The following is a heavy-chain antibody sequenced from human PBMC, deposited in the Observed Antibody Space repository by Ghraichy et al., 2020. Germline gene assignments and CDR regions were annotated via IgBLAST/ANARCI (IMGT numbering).Heavy chain of an antibody. CDR1: GGTFSSYA. J-gene: IGHJ4*02. D-gene: IGHD3-22*01. CDR3: AIHDSSGYVEVD. V-gene: IGHV1-69*06. CDR2: IIPIFGTA. Sequence: SVKVSCKASGGTFSSYAISWVRQAPGQGLEWMGGIIPIFGTANYAQKFQGRVTITADKSTSTAYMELSSLRSEDTAVYYCAIHDSSGYVEVDWGQGTLVTVSS.